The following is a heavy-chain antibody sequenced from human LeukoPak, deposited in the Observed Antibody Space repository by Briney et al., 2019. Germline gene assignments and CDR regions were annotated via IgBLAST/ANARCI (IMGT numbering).Heavy chain of an antibody. CDR1: GFTFSSNG. V-gene: IGHV3-23*01. CDR2: ISGTDGST. J-gene: IGHJ4*02. D-gene: IGHD2-2*01. Sequence: PGGTLRLSCAASGFTFSSNGMSWVRQAPGKGLEWVSTISGTDGSTYYADSVKGRFTISRDNSKNTLYLQMNSLRTEDTAVYYCAKRLVVPAAQYYFDYWGQGTLVTVSS. CDR3: AKRLVVPAAQYYFDY.